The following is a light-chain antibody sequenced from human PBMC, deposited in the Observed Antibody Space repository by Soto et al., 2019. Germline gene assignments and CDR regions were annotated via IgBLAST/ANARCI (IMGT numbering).Light chain of an antibody. J-gene: IGKJ1*01. CDR2: DAS. Sequence: DIQMTQSPSTLSASVGDRVTITCRASQSISHWLAWYQQKPGKAPKFLIYDASTLETGVPSRFSGSGSGTEFTLTISNLQPDDFATYYCQQYDSILGTFGPGTKVDIK. CDR3: QQYDSILGT. V-gene: IGKV1-5*01. CDR1: QSISHW.